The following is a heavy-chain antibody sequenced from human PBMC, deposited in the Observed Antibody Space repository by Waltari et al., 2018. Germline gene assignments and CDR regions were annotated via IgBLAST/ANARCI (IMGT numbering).Heavy chain of an antibody. Sequence: QVQLQESGPGLVKPSETLSLTCDVSGYSINSGYYWGWIRQSPGNGLEWIATIYHAGDTFYNPSLKSRVTISMDTSKNQFSLKLNSVTAADTAVYFCSRQVLGYCTSAACRRLESWGQGTLVTVSS. CDR3: SRQVLGYCTSAACRRLES. D-gene: IGHD2-2*03. CDR1: GYSINSGYY. CDR2: IYHAGDT. V-gene: IGHV4-38-2*01. J-gene: IGHJ4*02.